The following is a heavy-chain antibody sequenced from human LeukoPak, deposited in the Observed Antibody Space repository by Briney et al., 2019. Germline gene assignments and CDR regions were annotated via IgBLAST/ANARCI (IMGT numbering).Heavy chain of an antibody. D-gene: IGHD3-9*01. CDR3: TSTRVTIQETTQN. CDR2: IYGGGST. V-gene: IGHV3-53*04. J-gene: IGHJ4*02. Sequence: GGSLRLSCAASGFTIIGNYMTWVRQAPGKGLEWVSVIYGGGSTYYADSVKGRFTISRHDSENTVYLQMNSLRPEDTAVYYCTSTRVTIQETTQNWGQGTLVPVSS. CDR1: GFTIIGNY.